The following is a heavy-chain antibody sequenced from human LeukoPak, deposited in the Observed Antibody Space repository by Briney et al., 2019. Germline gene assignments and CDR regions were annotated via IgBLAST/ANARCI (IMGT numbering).Heavy chain of an antibody. CDR1: XFSXYG. CDR2: ISYDGSNK. Sequence: XFSXYGMHXVRQAPGKGLEWVAVISYDGSNKYYADSVKGRFTISRDNSKNTLYLQMNSLRAEDTAVYYCAKEIGGSWGGDLDYWGQGTLVTVSS. D-gene: IGHD1-26*01. CDR3: AKEIGGSWGGDLDY. J-gene: IGHJ4*02. V-gene: IGHV3-30*18.